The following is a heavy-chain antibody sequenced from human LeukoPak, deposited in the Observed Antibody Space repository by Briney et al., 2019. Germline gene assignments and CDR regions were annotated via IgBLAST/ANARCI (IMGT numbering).Heavy chain of an antibody. D-gene: IGHD3-22*01. CDR3: ARGLVYYYDSSGYYDAFDI. J-gene: IGHJ3*02. Sequence: ASVKVSCKASGYTFTSYDINWVRQATGQGLEWMGWIIPIFGTANYAQKFQGRVAITTDESTSTAYMELSSLRSEDTAVYYCARGLVYYYDSSGYYDAFDIWGQGTMVTVSS. V-gene: IGHV1-69*05. CDR2: IIPIFGTA. CDR1: GYTFTSYD.